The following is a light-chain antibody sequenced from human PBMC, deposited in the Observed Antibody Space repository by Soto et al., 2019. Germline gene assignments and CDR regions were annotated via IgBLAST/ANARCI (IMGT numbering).Light chain of an antibody. CDR2: EVS. Sequence: PQPDSESGSPRLSDTISCTGTSSDVGGYNYVSWSQQHPGKAPQLMIYEVSNRPSGVSNRFSGSKSGNTASLTISGLQAEDEADYYCSSNTSSSTDIYGPCTKDTVL. J-gene: IGLJ1*01. CDR1: SSDVGGYNY. CDR3: SSNTSSSTDI. V-gene: IGLV2-14*01.